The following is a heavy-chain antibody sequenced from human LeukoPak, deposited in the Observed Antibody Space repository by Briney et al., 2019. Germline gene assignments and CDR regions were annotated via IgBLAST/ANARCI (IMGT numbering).Heavy chain of an antibody. J-gene: IGHJ4*02. CDR1: GYTFTDYY. CDR2: INPNTGGT. V-gene: IGHV1-2*02. CDR3: GRELHSNFDY. D-gene: IGHD2/OR15-2a*01. Sequence: ASVKVSCKASGYTFTDYYLHWVRQAPGQGPEWMGWINPNTGGTKYAQKFQGRVTMTRDTSISTAYMELSRLSSDDTAVYYCGRELHSNFDYWGQGTLVTVSS.